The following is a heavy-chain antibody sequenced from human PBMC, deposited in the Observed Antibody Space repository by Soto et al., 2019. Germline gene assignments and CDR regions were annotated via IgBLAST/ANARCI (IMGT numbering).Heavy chain of an antibody. V-gene: IGHV3-7*03. J-gene: IGHJ5*02. CDR1: GFTFSSYW. D-gene: IGHD2-2*02. Sequence: PVGSLRLSCAASGFTFSSYWMSWVRQAPGKGLEWVANIKQDGSEKYYVDSVKGRFTISRDNAKNSLYLQMNSLRAEDTAVYYCARYCSSTSCYIGGAYNWFDPWGQGTLVTVSS. CDR3: ARYCSSTSCYIGGAYNWFDP. CDR2: IKQDGSEK.